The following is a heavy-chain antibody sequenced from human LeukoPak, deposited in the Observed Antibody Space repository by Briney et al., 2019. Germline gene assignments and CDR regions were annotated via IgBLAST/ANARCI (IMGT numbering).Heavy chain of an antibody. Sequence: QPGGSLRLSCAASGFTVSSNYMSWVRQAPGKGLVWVSRINSDGSDKRYADSVKGRFTISRDNAKNTLYLQMSSLRAEDTAVYFCVRDRDGYNYWGQGTLVTVSS. D-gene: IGHD5-24*01. CDR3: VRDRDGYNY. J-gene: IGHJ4*02. CDR1: GFTVSSNY. CDR2: INSDGSDK. V-gene: IGHV3-74*01.